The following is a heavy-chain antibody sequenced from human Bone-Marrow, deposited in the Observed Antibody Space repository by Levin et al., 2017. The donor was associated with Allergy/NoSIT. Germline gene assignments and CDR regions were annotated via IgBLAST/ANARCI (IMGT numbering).Heavy chain of an antibody. Sequence: ASVKVSCKASGGTFSSYAISWVRQAPGQGLEWMGGIIPIFGTANYAQKFQGRVTITADESTSTAYMELSSLRSEDTAVYYCASAAGYSSGWYLSVFDIWGQGTMVTVSS. CDR3: ASAAGYSSGWYLSVFDI. CDR1: GGTFSSYA. J-gene: IGHJ3*02. CDR2: IIPIFGTA. D-gene: IGHD6-19*01. V-gene: IGHV1-69*13.